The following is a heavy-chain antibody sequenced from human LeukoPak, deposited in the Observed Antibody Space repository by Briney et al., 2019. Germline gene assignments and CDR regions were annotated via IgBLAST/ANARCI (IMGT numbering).Heavy chain of an antibody. CDR2: ISSSSYT. V-gene: IGHV3-11*06. CDR3: ASQNGPHVAFDI. Sequence: GGSLRLSCAASGFTFSDYYMSWIRQAPGKGLEWVSYISSSSYTNYADSVKGRFTISRDNAKNSLYLQMNSLRAEDTAVYYCASQNGPHVAFDIWGQGTMVTVSS. D-gene: IGHD2-8*01. J-gene: IGHJ3*02. CDR1: GFTFSDYY.